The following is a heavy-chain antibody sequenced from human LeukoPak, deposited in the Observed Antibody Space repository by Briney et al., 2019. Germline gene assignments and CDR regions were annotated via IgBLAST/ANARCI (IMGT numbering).Heavy chain of an antibody. D-gene: IGHD6-6*01. Sequence: GGSLRLSCAASGFTFDDYAMHWVRQAPGKGLEWVSGISWNSGSIGYADSVKGRFTISRDNAKNSLYLQMNSLRAEDMALYYCAKGSYSSSSHAFDIWGQGTMVTVSS. J-gene: IGHJ3*02. CDR2: ISWNSGSI. CDR3: AKGSYSSSSHAFDI. CDR1: GFTFDDYA. V-gene: IGHV3-9*03.